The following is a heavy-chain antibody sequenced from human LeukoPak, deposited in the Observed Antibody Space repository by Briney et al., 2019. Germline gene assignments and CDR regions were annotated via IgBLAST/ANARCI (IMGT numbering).Heavy chain of an antibody. D-gene: IGHD1-26*01. V-gene: IGHV4-39*01. CDR3: ARRGGSGRAFDY. CDR2: IYYTGST. J-gene: IGHJ4*02. CDR1: GASISGGTYY. Sequence: SETLSLTCSVSGASISGGTYYWGWIRQPPGKGLEWIVCIYYTGSTYDNPSLKSRVTISVDTPKNQFSLKLSSVTAADMAVYYCARRGGSGRAFDYWGQGTLVTVSS.